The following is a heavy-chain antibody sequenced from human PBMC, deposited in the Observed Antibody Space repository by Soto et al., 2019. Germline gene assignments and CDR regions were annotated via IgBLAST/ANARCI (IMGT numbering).Heavy chain of an antibody. Sequence: ASVKVSCKASGYTFTSYGISWVRQAPGQGLEWMGWISAYNGNTNYAQKLQGRVTMTTDTSTSTAYMELRSLRSDDTAVYYCARVGDRDYYDGSGYYLYYYGMDVWGQGTTVTSP. D-gene: IGHD3-22*01. V-gene: IGHV1-18*01. J-gene: IGHJ6*02. CDR3: ARVGDRDYYDGSGYYLYYYGMDV. CDR1: GYTFTSYG. CDR2: ISAYNGNT.